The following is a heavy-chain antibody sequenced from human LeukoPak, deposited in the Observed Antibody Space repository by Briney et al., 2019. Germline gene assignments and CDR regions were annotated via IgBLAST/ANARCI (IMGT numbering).Heavy chain of an antibody. J-gene: IGHJ3*02. D-gene: IGHD6-19*01. Sequence: GGSLRLSCAASGFTFSSYSMNWVRQAPGKGLEWVSSISSSSSYIYYADSVKGRFTISRDNAKNSLYLQMNSLRAEDTALYHCARIHKPRPYSSGSYLGAFDIWGQGTMVTVSS. CDR2: ISSSSSYI. V-gene: IGHV3-21*04. CDR3: ARIHKPRPYSSGSYLGAFDI. CDR1: GFTFSSYS.